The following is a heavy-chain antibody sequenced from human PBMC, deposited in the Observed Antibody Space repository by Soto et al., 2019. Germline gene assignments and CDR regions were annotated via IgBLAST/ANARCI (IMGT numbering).Heavy chain of an antibody. CDR2: IKSKTDGGTT. Sequence: EVQLVESGGGLVKPGGSLRLSCAASGFTFSNAWMNWVRQAPGKGLEWVGRIKSKTDGGTTDYAAPVKGRFTISRDDSKNTLYLQMNSLKTEDTAVYNCTTTGFDFWSGPSIKEGYFDYWGQGTLVTVSS. CDR1: GFTFSNAW. D-gene: IGHD3-3*01. V-gene: IGHV3-15*07. CDR3: TTTGFDFWSGPSIKEGYFDY. J-gene: IGHJ4*02.